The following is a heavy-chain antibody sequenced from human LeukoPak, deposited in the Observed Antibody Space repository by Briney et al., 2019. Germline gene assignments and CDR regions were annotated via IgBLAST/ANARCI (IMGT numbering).Heavy chain of an antibody. Sequence: PSETLSLTCTVSGGSISSGNYYWGWIRQPPGKGLEWIGSIFYSGITYYNPSLKSRVTISVDTSKNQFSLKLSSVTAADTAVYYCARTDDYGEGPNLDWGQGTLVTVSS. J-gene: IGHJ4*02. CDR2: IFYSGIT. CDR1: GGSISSGNYY. D-gene: IGHD4-17*01. CDR3: ARTDDYGEGPNLD. V-gene: IGHV4-39*07.